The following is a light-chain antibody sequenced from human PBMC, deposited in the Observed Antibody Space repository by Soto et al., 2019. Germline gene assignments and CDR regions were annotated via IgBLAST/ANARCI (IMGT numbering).Light chain of an antibody. Sequence: EIVLTQSPATLSLSPGERATLSCRASQSVRSYLAWYQQKPAQAPRFLIYDASNRATGIPARFSGSGSGTDFTLTISSLEPEDFAVYYCQQRSNWPITFGQGTRLEIK. CDR2: DAS. CDR3: QQRSNWPIT. CDR1: QSVRSY. V-gene: IGKV3-11*01. J-gene: IGKJ5*01.